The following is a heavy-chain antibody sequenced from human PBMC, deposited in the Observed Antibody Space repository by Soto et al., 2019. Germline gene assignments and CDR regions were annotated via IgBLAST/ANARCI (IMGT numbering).Heavy chain of an antibody. CDR3: ARVGIAEIYYFDY. CDR1: GGTFSSYA. Sequence: AAVKVSCKASGGTFSSYAISWVRQAPGQGLEWMGGIIPIFGTANYAQKFQGRVTITADESTSTAYMELSSLRSEDTAVYYCARVGIAEIYYFDYWGQGTLVTVSS. J-gene: IGHJ4*02. CDR2: IIPIFGTA. V-gene: IGHV1-69*13. D-gene: IGHD6-13*01.